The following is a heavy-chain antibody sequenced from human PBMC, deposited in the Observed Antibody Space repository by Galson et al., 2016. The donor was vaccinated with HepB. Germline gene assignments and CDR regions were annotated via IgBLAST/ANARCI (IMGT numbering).Heavy chain of an antibody. CDR2: IYSGGKT. CDR3: ARVREGIEAATNLGLGYYYYYYMDV. J-gene: IGHJ6*03. D-gene: IGHD6-13*01. CDR1: GFTFSSYA. Sequence: SLRLSCAASGFTFSSYAMTWVRQAPGKGLEWVSVIYSGGKTYYTDSVKGRFTISRDNFKNTLYLQMNSLRAEDTAVYYCARVREGIEAATNLGLGYYYYYYMDVWGKGTTVAVSS. V-gene: IGHV3-23*03.